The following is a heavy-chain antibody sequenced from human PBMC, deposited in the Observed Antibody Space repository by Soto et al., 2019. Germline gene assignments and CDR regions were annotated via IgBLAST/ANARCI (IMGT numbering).Heavy chain of an antibody. CDR1: GFIFSDYY. Sequence: QVQLVESGGGLVSPGGSLRLSCAASGFIFSDYYMNWVRQAPGKGLEWISYITRGSGTIDYADSVKGRFTISRDNAKNSLYLQMNSLRAEDTAVYYCARERSRGTPGAFDIWGQGTKVTVSS. V-gene: IGHV3-11*01. D-gene: IGHD1-26*01. CDR2: ITRGSGTI. J-gene: IGHJ3*02. CDR3: ARERSRGTPGAFDI.